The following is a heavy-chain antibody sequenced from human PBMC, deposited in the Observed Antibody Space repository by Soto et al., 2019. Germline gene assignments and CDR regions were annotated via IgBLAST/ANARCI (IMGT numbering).Heavy chain of an antibody. V-gene: IGHV3-73*01. Sequence: EVQLVESGGGVVQPGGSLKLSCAASGFTFSGSAMHWVRQASGKGLEWVGRIRSKANRYATAYAASVKGRFTISRDDSKNTAYLQMNSLKTEDTAVYYSTRRGIAVAGMGYWCQGTLVTVSS. CDR2: IRSKANRYAT. CDR1: GFTFSGSA. CDR3: TRRGIAVAGMGY. D-gene: IGHD6-19*01. J-gene: IGHJ4*02.